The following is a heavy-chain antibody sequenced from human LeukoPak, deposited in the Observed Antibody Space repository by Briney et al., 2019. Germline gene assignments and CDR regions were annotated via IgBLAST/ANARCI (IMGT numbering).Heavy chain of an antibody. V-gene: IGHV1-2*02. CDR1: GYTFTGYY. CDR3: ARGRGMSADKTQLDDY. J-gene: IGHJ4*02. CDR2: ISPNSGDT. Sequence: ASVTVSCTASGYTFTGYYMHWVRQAPGQGLEWMGWISPNSGDTNFAQKFQGRVTMTRDTSISTAYMSLSSLRSDDTAVYYCARGRGMSADKTQLDDYWGQGTLVTVSS. D-gene: IGHD5-24*01.